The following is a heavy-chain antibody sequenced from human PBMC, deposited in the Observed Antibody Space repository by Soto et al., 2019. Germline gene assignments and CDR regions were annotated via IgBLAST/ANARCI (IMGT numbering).Heavy chain of an antibody. CDR1: GLSVSSSN. Sequence: EVHLVETGGGLIQPGGSLRLSCAASGLSVSSSNMSWVRQASGKGLEWVSVIYSGGSTHDADSVKGRFTISRDNSKNTVHLQMNSLRVDDTAVYFCSTSSRNEYHFAMDAWGKGTTVIVSS. CDR3: STSSRNEYHFAMDA. D-gene: IGHD6-6*01. V-gene: IGHV3-53*02. J-gene: IGHJ6*04. CDR2: IYSGGST.